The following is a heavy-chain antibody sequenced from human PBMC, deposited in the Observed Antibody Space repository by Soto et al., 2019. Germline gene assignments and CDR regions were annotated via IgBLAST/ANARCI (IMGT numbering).Heavy chain of an antibody. J-gene: IGHJ4*02. V-gene: IGHV3-23*01. CDR3: AKDLNSDTIFGVVIRSFDY. CDR1: GFTFSSYA. CDR2: ISGSGGST. D-gene: IGHD3-3*01. Sequence: PGGSMRLYCAASGFTFSSYAMSCVRQAPGKGLEWVSAISGSGGSTYYADSVKGRFTISRDNSKNTLYLQMNSLRAEDTAVYYCAKDLNSDTIFGVVIRSFDYWGQGTLVTVSS.